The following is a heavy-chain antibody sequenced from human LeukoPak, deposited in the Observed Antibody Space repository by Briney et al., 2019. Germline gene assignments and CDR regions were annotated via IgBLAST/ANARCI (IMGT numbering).Heavy chain of an antibody. CDR1: GYTFTSYA. D-gene: IGHD6-13*01. CDR3: ARGVLREQQLGLDY. CDR2: INAGSGNT. Sequence: ASVKVSCKASGYTFTSYAIHWVRQAPGQRLEWMGWINAGSGNTQYSQKFQGRVTITRDTSASTAYMELSSLRSEDTAVYYCARGVLREQQLGLDYWGQGTLVTVSS. V-gene: IGHV1-3*01. J-gene: IGHJ4*02.